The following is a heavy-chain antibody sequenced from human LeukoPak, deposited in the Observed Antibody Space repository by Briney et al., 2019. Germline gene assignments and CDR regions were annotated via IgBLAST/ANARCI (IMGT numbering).Heavy chain of an antibody. D-gene: IGHD6-19*01. Sequence: ASVKVSCKASGYXFTSYGMSWVRQAPGQGLEWMGWISTYNGNTHYAQKLQGRDTMTTDTSTSTAYMELRSLRSDDTAVYYCARSSLAVAGSVFDYWGQGTLVTVSS. CDR1: GYXFTSYG. V-gene: IGHV1-18*01. CDR2: ISTYNGNT. J-gene: IGHJ4*02. CDR3: ARSSLAVAGSVFDY.